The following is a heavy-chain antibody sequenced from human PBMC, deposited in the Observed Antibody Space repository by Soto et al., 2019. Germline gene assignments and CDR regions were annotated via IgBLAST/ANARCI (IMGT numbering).Heavy chain of an antibody. CDR1: GGTFNRQA. CDR2: FIPIFGTT. V-gene: IGHV1-69*12. CDR3: ARVDSSMFEGGEWFDP. J-gene: IGHJ5*02. Sequence: QVVQSGAEVKKPGSSVKVSCKASGGTFNRQAFSWVRQAPGQGLEWMGVFIPIFGTTDYSQKFQGRVTITADEATSTAYMELSSLTSDDTAVYYCARVDSSMFEGGEWFDPWGQGTLVTVSS. D-gene: IGHD3-10*02.